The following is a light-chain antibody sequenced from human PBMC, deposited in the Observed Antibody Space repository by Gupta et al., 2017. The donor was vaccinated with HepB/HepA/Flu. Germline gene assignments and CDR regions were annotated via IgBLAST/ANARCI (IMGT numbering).Light chain of an antibody. J-gene: IGLJ2*01. CDR1: SGHSSYA. Sequence: QLVLTQSPSASASLGASVKLTCTLSSGHSSYAIAWHQQQPEKGPRYLMKLNSDGSHSKGDGIPDRFSGYSSGAERYLTISSLQSEDEADYYRQTWGTGMVFGGGTKLTVL. CDR2: LNSDGSH. V-gene: IGLV4-69*01. CDR3: QTWGTGMV.